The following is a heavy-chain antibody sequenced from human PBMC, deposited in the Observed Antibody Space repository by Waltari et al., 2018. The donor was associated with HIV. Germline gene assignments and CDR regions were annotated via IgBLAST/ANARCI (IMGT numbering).Heavy chain of an antibody. D-gene: IGHD2-15*01. V-gene: IGHV1-2*02. CDR3: ARDQTTWYDSSGAADS. CDR2: IYPKRGDT. J-gene: IGHJ4*02. CDR1: GYTFRDYY. Sequence: QVQLVQSGAEVKKAGASVKVSCRASGYTFRDYYLHWVRQAPGQGLEWMGWIYPKRGDTNYAQQFQDRLTLTRDTSIATAYMELTSLDSDDTAMYFCARDQTTWYDSSGAADSWGQGTLVSVSS.